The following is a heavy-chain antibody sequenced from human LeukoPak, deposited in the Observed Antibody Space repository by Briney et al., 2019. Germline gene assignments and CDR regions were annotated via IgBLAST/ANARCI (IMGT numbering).Heavy chain of an antibody. D-gene: IGHD4-11*01. CDR1: GFTFSNYA. Sequence: GGSLRLSCAASGFTFSNYAMGWVRQAPGRGLDWVSSISYVGGTTYHADPVKGRFTISRDDSKNTLYLQMHSLRAEDTAIYYCAKGYRDDYIAFDMWGQGTVVTVS. V-gene: IGHV3-23*01. CDR2: ISYVGGTT. CDR3: AKGYRDDYIAFDM. J-gene: IGHJ3*02.